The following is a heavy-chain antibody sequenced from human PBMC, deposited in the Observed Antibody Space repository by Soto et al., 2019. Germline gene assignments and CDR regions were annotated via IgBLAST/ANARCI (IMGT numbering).Heavy chain of an antibody. CDR3: AKLFCSSSSCFFLWVDP. CDR1: GFAFSTYA. Sequence: GGSLRLSCAASGFAFSTYAMSWVRQAPAKGLECISLISGTGVPTLYAESVKGRFSVSRDNSKDTLFLEMNNLRVDDTVIYYCAKLFCSSSSCFFLWVDPWGPGTLVTVS. J-gene: IGHJ5*02. V-gene: IGHV3-23*01. D-gene: IGHD2-2*01. CDR2: ISGTGVPT.